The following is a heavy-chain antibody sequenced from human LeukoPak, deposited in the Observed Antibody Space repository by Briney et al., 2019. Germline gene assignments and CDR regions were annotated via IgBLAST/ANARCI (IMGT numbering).Heavy chain of an antibody. CDR1: GFTFSSYA. Sequence: GGFLRLSCAASGFTFSSYAMSWVRQAPGKGLEWVSAISGSGGSTYYADSVKGRFTISRDNSKNTLYLQMNSLRAEDTAVYYCAKPIISQIVVVPAAHFDYWGQGTLVTVSS. V-gene: IGHV3-23*01. CDR2: ISGSGGST. CDR3: AKPIISQIVVVPAAHFDY. J-gene: IGHJ4*02. D-gene: IGHD2-2*01.